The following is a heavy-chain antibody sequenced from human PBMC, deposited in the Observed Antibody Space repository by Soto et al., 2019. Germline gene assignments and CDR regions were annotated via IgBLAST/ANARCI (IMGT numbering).Heavy chain of an antibody. J-gene: IGHJ4*02. CDR3: ARDTGNSFDY. CDR2: ISPHNGNT. Sequence: HVQLVQSGGELKKPGASVKVSCNTSGYTFNTYFITWVRQAPGQGLEWMEWISPHNGNTNYAEKFQGRVTMTADTITKTAYMNLRNLRIDDTAVYYCARDTGNSFDYWGPGAPVTVSS. V-gene: IGHV1-18*01. CDR1: GYTFNTYF.